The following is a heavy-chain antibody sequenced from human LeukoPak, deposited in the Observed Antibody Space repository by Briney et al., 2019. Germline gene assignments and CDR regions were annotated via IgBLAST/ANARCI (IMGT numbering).Heavy chain of an antibody. CDR3: ARTKEMASISYFDS. CDR2: ISGGSSFT. Sequence: GGSLRLSCAASGFSFSSFSMNWVRQAPGKGLEWVSYISGGSSFTYYVDSVKGRFTISRDNAKNSLYLQMNSLRAEDTAVYYCARTKEMASISYFDSWGQGTLVTVSS. D-gene: IGHD5-24*01. CDR1: GFSFSSFS. V-gene: IGHV3-21*01. J-gene: IGHJ4*02.